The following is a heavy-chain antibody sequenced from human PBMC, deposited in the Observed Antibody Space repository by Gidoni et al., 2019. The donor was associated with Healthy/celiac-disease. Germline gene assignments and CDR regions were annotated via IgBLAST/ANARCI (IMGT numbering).Heavy chain of an antibody. CDR2: ISWNSGRI. D-gene: IGHD4-17*01. J-gene: IGHJ4*02. CDR3: AKDIWRNDYGDPTEGDLPDY. CDR1: GFTFDDYA. V-gene: IGHV3-9*01. Sequence: EVQLVESGGGLVQPGRSLRLSCAAPGFTFDDYAMHWVRQAPGKGLEWVSGISWNSGRIGYADSVKGPFTISRDNAKNSLYLQMNSLRAEDTALYYCAKDIWRNDYGDPTEGDLPDYWGQGTLVTVSS.